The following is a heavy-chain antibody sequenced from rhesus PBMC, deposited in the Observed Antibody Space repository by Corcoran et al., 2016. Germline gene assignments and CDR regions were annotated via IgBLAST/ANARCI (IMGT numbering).Heavy chain of an antibody. CDR2: ISYTGGST. D-gene: IGHD2-21*01. CDR1: GFTFRSDG. Sequence: EVQLVETGGGLVQPGGSLRLSCAACGFTFRSDGLSWVRQAPGKGLEWVSGISYTGGSTYYADSVKGRFTISRDNSKNTLSLQMNSLRAEDTAVYYCARKGCTDNGCYFFDYWGQGVLVTVSS. V-gene: IGHV3S5*01. J-gene: IGHJ4*01. CDR3: ARKGCTDNGCYFFDY.